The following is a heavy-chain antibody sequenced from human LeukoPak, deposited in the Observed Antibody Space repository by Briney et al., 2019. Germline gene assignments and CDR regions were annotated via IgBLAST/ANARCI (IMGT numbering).Heavy chain of an antibody. J-gene: IGHJ3*02. D-gene: IGHD3-16*01. CDR3: AKPMMITFGGVLGLDVFDI. CDR1: GFTFSSYW. Sequence: PGGSLRLSCVASGFTFSSYWMYWVRQAPGKGLVWVSGISGSGGSTYYADSVKGRFTISRDNSKNTLYLQMNSLRAEDTAVYYCAKPMMITFGGVLGLDVFDIWGQGTMVTVSS. V-gene: IGHV3-23*01. CDR2: ISGSGGST.